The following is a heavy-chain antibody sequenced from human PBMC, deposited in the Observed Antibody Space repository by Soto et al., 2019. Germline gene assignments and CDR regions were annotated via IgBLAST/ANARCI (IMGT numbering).Heavy chain of an antibody. V-gene: IGHV1-2*02. J-gene: IGHJ4*02. CDR1: GYTFTGYF. Sequence: ASVKVSCKASGYTFTGYFIHWVRQAPGQGLEWMGWINPRSGDTNYAQNFQGRVTMTRDTSITTAYMELSTLRSDDTAVYYCAKGWEVIMGAHYWGQGTLVTVSS. CDR2: INPRSGDT. D-gene: IGHD1-26*01. CDR3: AKGWEVIMGAHY.